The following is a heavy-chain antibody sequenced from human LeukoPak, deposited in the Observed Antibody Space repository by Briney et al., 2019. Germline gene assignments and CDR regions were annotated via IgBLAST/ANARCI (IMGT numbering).Heavy chain of an antibody. D-gene: IGHD3-22*01. CDR1: GGSFSGYY. CDR2: INHSGST. J-gene: IGHJ4*02. CDR3: ARSSRITMIEFDY. V-gene: IGHV4-34*01. Sequence: SETLSLTCAVYGGSFSGYYWSWIRQPPGKGLEWIGEINHSGSTNYNPSLKSRVTISVDTSKNQFSLKLSSVTAADTAVYYCARSSRITMIEFDYWGQGTLVTVS.